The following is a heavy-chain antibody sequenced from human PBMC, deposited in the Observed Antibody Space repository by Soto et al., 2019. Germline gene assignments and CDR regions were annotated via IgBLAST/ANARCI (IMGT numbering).Heavy chain of an antibody. CDR2: IFSNDEK. J-gene: IGHJ6*02. V-gene: IGHV2-26*01. CDR3: ARMEATGTYYYYYYGMDV. D-gene: IGHD1-1*01. CDR1: GFSLSNARMG. Sequence: KESGPVLVKPTETLTLTCTVSGFSLSNARMGVSWIRQPPGKALEWLAHIFSNDEKSYSTSLKSRLTISKDTSKSQVVLTMTNMDPVDTATYYCARMEATGTYYYYYYGMDVWGQGTTVTVSS.